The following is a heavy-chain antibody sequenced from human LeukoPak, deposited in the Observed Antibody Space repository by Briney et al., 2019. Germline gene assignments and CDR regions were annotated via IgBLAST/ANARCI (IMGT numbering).Heavy chain of an antibody. Sequence: PGGSLRLSCAASGFTFTSYSMNWVRQAPGKGLEWVSLISGDGGSTYYADSVKGRFTISRDNSKNSLYLQMNSLRTEDTALYYCAKDKFRVFDYWGQGTLVTVSS. CDR3: AKDKFRVFDY. D-gene: IGHD6-13*01. CDR1: GFTFTSYS. J-gene: IGHJ4*02. CDR2: ISGDGGST. V-gene: IGHV3-43*02.